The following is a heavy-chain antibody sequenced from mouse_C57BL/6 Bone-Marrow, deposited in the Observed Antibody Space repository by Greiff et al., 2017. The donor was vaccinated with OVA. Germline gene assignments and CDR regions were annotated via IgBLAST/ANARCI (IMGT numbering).Heavy chain of an antibody. CDR3: AKLAWFAY. V-gene: IGHV5-6*02. CDR1: GFTFSSYG. CDR2: ISSGGSYN. Sequence: DVMLVESGGDLVKPGGSLKLSCAASGFTFSSYGMSWVRQPPDKRLEWVATISSGGSYNSSPDSVKGRLPISRDNAKHTLYLQMSSLKSEDTAMYYCAKLAWFAYWGQGTLVTVSA. J-gene: IGHJ3*01.